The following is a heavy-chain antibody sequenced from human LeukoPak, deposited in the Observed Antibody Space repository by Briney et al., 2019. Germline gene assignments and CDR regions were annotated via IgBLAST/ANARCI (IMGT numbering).Heavy chain of an antibody. CDR3: ANKRSEGTKQHHHGSGSYFNPWYYGMDV. CDR1: GGSFDNYA. J-gene: IGHJ6*02. CDR2: IIPMFGTP. V-gene: IGHV1-69*01. Sequence: SVKVSCKASGGSFDNYAFSWVRQAPGQGLEWMGGIIPMFGTPHYAEKFQGRATITADESTSTAYMELSSLRSEDTAVYYCANKRSEGTKQHHHGSGSYFNPWYYGMDVWGQGTKVSVSS. D-gene: IGHD3-10*01.